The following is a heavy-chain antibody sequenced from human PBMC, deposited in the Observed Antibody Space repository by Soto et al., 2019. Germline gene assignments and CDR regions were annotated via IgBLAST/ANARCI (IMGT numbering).Heavy chain of an antibody. Sequence: QVQLVQSGAEVKKPGASVKVSCKASGYTFTSYAMHWVRQAPGQRLEWMGWINAGNGNTKYSQKFQGRVTITRDTSASTAYMELSSLRSEDTAVYYCARVFVGATPLNYWGQGTLVTVSS. D-gene: IGHD1-26*01. J-gene: IGHJ4*02. CDR2: INAGNGNT. V-gene: IGHV1-3*01. CDR3: ARVFVGATPLNY. CDR1: GYTFTSYA.